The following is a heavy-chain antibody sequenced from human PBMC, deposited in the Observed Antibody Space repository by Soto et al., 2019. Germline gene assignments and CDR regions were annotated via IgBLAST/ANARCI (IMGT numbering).Heavy chain of an antibody. V-gene: IGHV3-48*01. Sequence: GGSLRLSCAASGFTFSSYSMNWVRQAPGKGLEWVSYISSSSSTIYYADSVKGRFTISRDNAKNSLYLQMNSLRAEDTAVYYCARGNWNYFTHFDYWGQGTLVTVSS. J-gene: IGHJ4*02. CDR2: ISSSSSTI. CDR3: ARGNWNYFTHFDY. CDR1: GFTFSSYS. D-gene: IGHD1-7*01.